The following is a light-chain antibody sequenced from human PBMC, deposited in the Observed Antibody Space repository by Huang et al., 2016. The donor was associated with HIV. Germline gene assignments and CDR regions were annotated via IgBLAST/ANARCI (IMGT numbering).Light chain of an antibody. CDR1: QSVSSN. J-gene: IGKJ2*01. Sequence: EIVMTQSPATLSVSPGERATLSCRASQSVSSNLAWYQQKPGQAPRLLIYGASTRATGIPARFSGSGSGTEFTLTISSLQSEDFAVYYGQQSGNTFGQGTKLEIK. CDR3: QQSGNT. CDR2: GAS. V-gene: IGKV3-15*01.